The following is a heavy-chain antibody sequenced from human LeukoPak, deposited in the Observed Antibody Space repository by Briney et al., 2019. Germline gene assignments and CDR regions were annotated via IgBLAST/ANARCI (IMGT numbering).Heavy chain of an antibody. CDR3: AEGTTG. J-gene: IGHJ1*01. CDR2: INQDGSGK. Sequence: GGSLRLSCATSGFTFSRHWMSWVREAPGKGLEWVANINQDGSGKYYVDSVKGRFTISRDNAKNSLYLQMNSLRSEDTAIYYCAEGTTGWGQGTLVTVSS. CDR1: GFTFSRHW. V-gene: IGHV3-7*01. D-gene: IGHD1-1*01.